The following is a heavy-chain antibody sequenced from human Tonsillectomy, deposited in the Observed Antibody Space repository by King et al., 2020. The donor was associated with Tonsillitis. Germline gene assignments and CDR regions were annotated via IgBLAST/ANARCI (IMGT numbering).Heavy chain of an antibody. CDR1: GYTFSNYA. V-gene: IGHV3-23*04. CDR3: AKAAGRRTYQYYFDY. CDR2: VSDVGVAT. D-gene: IGHD6-13*01. J-gene: IGHJ4*02. Sequence: VQLVQSGGGLVQPGGSLRLSCAASGYTFSNYAVNWVRQAPGKGLEWVSGVSDVGVATYYADSGRGRFTISRDNSKSALYLLMNSLSAEDTAIYYCAKAAGRRTYQYYFDYWGQGSLVTVSS.